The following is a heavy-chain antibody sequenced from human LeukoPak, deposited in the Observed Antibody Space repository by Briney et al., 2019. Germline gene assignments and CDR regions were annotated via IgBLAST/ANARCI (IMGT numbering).Heavy chain of an antibody. CDR2: INNDGSSA. J-gene: IGHJ4*02. CDR1: GFTFSSYW. D-gene: IGHD6-19*01. V-gene: IGHV3-74*01. CDR3: ARPSYSSGWSFFDY. Sequence: GGSLRLSCAASGFTFSSYWMHWVRQTPGKGLIYISRINNDGSSANYADSVRGRFTISRDNSKNTLHLQMNSLRGEDTAVYYCARPSYSSGWSFFDYWGQGTLVTVSS.